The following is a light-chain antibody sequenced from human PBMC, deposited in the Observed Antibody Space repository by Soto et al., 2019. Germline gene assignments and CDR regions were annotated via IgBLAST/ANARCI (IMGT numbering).Light chain of an antibody. CDR2: EVS. CDR3: NSFTSINTWV. J-gene: IGLJ3*02. V-gene: IGLV2-14*01. Sequence: QSALTQPASVSGSPGQSITISCTGTSSDVGGYNFVSWYQQHPGKAPKLMIYEVSNRPSGVSNRLSGSKSGNTASLTISGLQAEDEADYYCNSFTSINTWVFGGGTKLTVL. CDR1: SSDVGGYNF.